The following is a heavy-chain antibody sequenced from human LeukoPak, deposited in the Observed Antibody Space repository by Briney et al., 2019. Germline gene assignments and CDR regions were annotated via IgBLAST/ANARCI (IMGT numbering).Heavy chain of an antibody. D-gene: IGHD1-1*01. Sequence: GASVKVFCKASGYTFTSYGISWVRQATGQGLEWMGYMNPDSGNTGYAQNFQGRVTMTVNTSITTAYMELSSLRSEDTAVYYCARELRRDKYWGQGTLVTVSS. CDR2: MNPDSGNT. CDR3: ARELRRDKY. CDR1: GYTFTSYG. V-gene: IGHV1-8*02. J-gene: IGHJ4*02.